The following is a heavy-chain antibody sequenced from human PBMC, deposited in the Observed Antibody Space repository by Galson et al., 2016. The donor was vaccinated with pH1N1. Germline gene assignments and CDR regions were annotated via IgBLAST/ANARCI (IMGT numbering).Heavy chain of an antibody. Sequence: SLRLFCAAAGFTFGYHGMHWVRQVPGKGLEWVSGINWSSGSIAYADSVRGRFTISRDNAKNSLYLQMNSLRPEDTALYYCVTDSGDGDRNLVPHDAFDIWGQGTMVTVSS. D-gene: IGHD4-17*01. CDR1: GFTFGYHG. CDR2: INWSSGSI. CDR3: VTDSGDGDRNLVPHDAFDI. V-gene: IGHV3-9*01. J-gene: IGHJ3*02.